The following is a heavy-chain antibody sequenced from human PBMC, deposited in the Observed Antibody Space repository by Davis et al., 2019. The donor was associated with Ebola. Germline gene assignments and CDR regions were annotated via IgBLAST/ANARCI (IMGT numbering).Heavy chain of an antibody. CDR2: IRSKANSYAT. CDR1: GFTFSNAW. V-gene: IGHV3-73*01. CDR3: TSSFSGSYRDY. D-gene: IGHD1-26*01. J-gene: IGHJ4*02. Sequence: PGGSLRLSCAASGFTFSNAWMNWVRQASGKGLEWVGRIRSKANSYATAYAASVKGRFTISRDDSKNTAYLQMNSLKTEDTAVYYCTSSFSGSYRDYWGQGTLVTVSS.